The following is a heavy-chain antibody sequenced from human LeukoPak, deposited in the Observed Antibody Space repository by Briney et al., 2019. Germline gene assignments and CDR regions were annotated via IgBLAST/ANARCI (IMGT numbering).Heavy chain of an antibody. CDR1: GGSINSYY. V-gene: IGHV4-59*08. CDR3: ARHPSGRMWLQQGGWFDP. Sequence: PSETLSLTCTVSGGSINSYYWSWIRQPPGKGLEWIGYIYYSGSTNYNPSLKSRVTISVDTSKNQFSLKLTSVTAADTAVYYCARHPSGRMWLQQGGWFDPWGQGTLVTVSS. D-gene: IGHD5-24*01. J-gene: IGHJ5*02. CDR2: IYYSGST.